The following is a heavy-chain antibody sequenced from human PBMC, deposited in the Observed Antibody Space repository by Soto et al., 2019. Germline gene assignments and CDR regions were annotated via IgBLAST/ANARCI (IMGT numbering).Heavy chain of an antibody. CDR1: GFTFSSYG. D-gene: IGHD2-2*01. J-gene: IGHJ4*02. CDR2: ISYDGKVQ. CDR3: AKETSPKRATSLDS. Sequence: QVQLVESGGGVVQPGRSLRLSCVASGFTFSSYGMQWVRQAPDKGLEWVAVISYDGKVQYYADSVKGRFTISRDNSKNTLYLQMNSLRAEDTALYYCAKETSPKRATSLDSWGQGTPVTVSS. V-gene: IGHV3-30*18.